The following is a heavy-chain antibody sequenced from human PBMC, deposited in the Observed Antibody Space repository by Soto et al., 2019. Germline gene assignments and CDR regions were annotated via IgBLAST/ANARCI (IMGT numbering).Heavy chain of an antibody. CDR3: AKGYSAYDYAN. Sequence: EVQLVESGGGLVQPGGSLRLSCAASGFTFNNYWMHWVRQAPGKGLVWVSRINGDGSATTYADSVKGRFTISRDNAKNTLYLHMNSLSAEDTAVYFCAKGYSAYDYANWGQGSLVTVSS. J-gene: IGHJ4*02. V-gene: IGHV3-74*01. CDR2: INGDGSAT. CDR1: GFTFNNYW. D-gene: IGHD5-12*01.